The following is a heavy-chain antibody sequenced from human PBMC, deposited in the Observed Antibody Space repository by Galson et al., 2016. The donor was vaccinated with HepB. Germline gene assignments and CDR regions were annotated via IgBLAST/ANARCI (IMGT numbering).Heavy chain of an antibody. CDR3: ARGAEWLALWYFDY. CDR1: GFTFDDYA. CDR2: ISWNSGSI. J-gene: IGHJ4*02. D-gene: IGHD6-19*01. Sequence: SLRLSCAASGFTFDDYAMHWVRQAPGKGLEWVSGISWNSGSIGYADSVKGRFTISRDNSKNTLYLQMNSLRADDTAVYYCARGAEWLALWYFDYWGQGTQVTVSS. V-gene: IGHV3-9*01.